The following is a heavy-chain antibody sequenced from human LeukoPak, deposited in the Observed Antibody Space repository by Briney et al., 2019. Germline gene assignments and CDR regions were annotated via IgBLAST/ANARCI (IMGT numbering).Heavy chain of an antibody. CDR2: INWNGGST. CDR1: GFTFDDYG. J-gene: IGHJ4*02. D-gene: IGHD5-12*01. CDR3: AKDHVDIGATIGDY. Sequence: PGGSLRLSCAASGFTFDDYGMSCVPHAPGRGLEWVSDINWNGGSTGYADSVKGRFTISRDNSKNTVYLQMNRLRAEVTAVYYCAKDHVDIGATIGDYWGQGTLVTVSS. V-gene: IGHV3-20*04.